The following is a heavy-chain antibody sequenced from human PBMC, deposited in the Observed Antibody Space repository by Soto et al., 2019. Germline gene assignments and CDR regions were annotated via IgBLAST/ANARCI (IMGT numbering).Heavy chain of an antibody. CDR3: AKSDPGYAYGLNV. CDR1: GFTVSDNY. J-gene: IGHJ6*04. Sequence: EAQLVESGGGLIQPGGSLRLSCAASGFTVSDNYITWVRQAPGKGLEWVSLLYSGGRIYYADSVMGRFTISRDTSKNTRYLQMNSLRTEDTAVYYCAKSDPGYAYGLNVWGKGTTVTVSS. CDR2: LYSGGRI. D-gene: IGHD3-10*01. V-gene: IGHV3-53*01.